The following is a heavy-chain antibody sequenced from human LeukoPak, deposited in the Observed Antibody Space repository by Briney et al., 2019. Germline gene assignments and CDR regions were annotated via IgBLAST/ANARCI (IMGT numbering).Heavy chain of an antibody. CDR1: GYTLTELS. V-gene: IGHV1-24*01. D-gene: IGHD1-26*01. J-gene: IGHJ3*02. CDR3: ATEVGAADAFDI. CDR2: FDPEDGET. Sequence: ASVKVSCKVSGYTLTELSMHWVRQAPGKGLEWMGGFDPEDGETIYAQKFQGRVTMTEDTSTDTAYMELSSLRSEDTAVYYCATEVGAADAFDIWGKGTTVTVSS.